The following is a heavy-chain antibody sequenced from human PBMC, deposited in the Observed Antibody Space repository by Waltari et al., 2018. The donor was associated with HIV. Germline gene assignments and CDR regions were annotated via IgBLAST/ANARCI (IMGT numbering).Heavy chain of an antibody. V-gene: IGHV4-34*01. D-gene: IGHD6-19*01. J-gene: IGHJ4*02. CDR1: GGSFSGYY. CDR2: INHSGST. CDR3: ARGPLSSGWLVYFDY. Sequence: QVQLQQWGAGLLKPSETLSLTCAVYGGSFSGYYWSWIGQTPGKGRAWSGEINHSGSTNYSPALKSRVTRSVGQSKNRFSLNLSSVTAADTAVYYCARGPLSSGWLVYFDYWGQGTLVTVSS.